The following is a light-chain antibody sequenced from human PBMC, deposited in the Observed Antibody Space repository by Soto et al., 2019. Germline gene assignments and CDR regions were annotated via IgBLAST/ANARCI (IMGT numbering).Light chain of an antibody. CDR3: APWDDSRNALV. V-gene: IGLV1-44*01. CDR2: SNT. J-gene: IGLJ1*01. Sequence: QSVLTQPPSASGTPGQRVTVSCSGSSSNIGSNTVSWYQQLPGTAPKLLIYSNTQRPSGVPDRFSGSKSDTSASLAISGLEAEDEADYYCAPWDDSRNALVFGTGTKLTVL. CDR1: SSNIGSNT.